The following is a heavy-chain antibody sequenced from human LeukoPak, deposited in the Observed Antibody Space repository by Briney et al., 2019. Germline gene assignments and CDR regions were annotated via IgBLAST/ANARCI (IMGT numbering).Heavy chain of an antibody. CDR1: GFTFSSYA. Sequence: PGGSLRLSCAASGFTFSSYAMHWVRQAPGKGLEYVSAISSNGGSTYYANSVKGRFTISRDNSKNTLYLQMGSLRAEDMAVFYCARGPAFWSGYYTTYYYYYGMDVWGQGTTVTVSS. J-gene: IGHJ6*02. CDR3: ARGPAFWSGYYTTYYYYYGMDV. V-gene: IGHV3-64*01. D-gene: IGHD3-3*01. CDR2: ISSNGGST.